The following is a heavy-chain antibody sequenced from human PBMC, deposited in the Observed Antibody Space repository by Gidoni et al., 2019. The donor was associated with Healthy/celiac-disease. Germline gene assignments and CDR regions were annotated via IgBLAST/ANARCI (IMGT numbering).Heavy chain of an antibody. CDR1: GFTFSSYA. CDR3: ARDHRRDGPQS. J-gene: IGHJ4*02. V-gene: IGHV3-30-3*01. Sequence: QVQLVESGGGVVQPGRSLRLSCAASGFTFSSYAMHWVRQAPGKGLEWVAVISYDGSNKSYADSVKGRFTISRDNSKNTLYLQMNSLRAEDTAVYYCARDHRRDGPQSWGQGTLVTVSS. CDR2: ISYDGSNK.